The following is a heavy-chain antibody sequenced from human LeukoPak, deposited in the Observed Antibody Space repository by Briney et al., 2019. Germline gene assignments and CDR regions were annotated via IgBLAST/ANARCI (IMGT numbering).Heavy chain of an antibody. CDR1: GDSISSYY. D-gene: IGHD6-6*01. Sequence: SETLSLTCTVSGDSISSYYWSWIRQPPGKGLEWIGYIYYSGNTNYNPTLKSRVTISKDTSKKQISLNLSSVTAADTAVYYCARGSNWLDPWGQGTLVTVSS. J-gene: IGHJ5*02. V-gene: IGHV4-59*01. CDR3: ARGSNWLDP. CDR2: IYYSGNT.